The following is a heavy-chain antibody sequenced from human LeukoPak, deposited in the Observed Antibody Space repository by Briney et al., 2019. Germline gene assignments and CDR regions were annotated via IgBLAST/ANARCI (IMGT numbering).Heavy chain of an antibody. CDR3: ARETDYGGNSPNFDY. CDR1: GFTFSSYG. V-gene: IGHV3-33*01. Sequence: PGGSLRLSCAASGFTFSSYGMHWVRQAPGKGLEWVAVIWYDGSNKYYADSVKGRFTISRDNSKSTLYLQMNSLRAEDTAVYYCARETDYGGNSPNFDYWGQGTLVTVSS. D-gene: IGHD4-23*01. J-gene: IGHJ4*02. CDR2: IWYDGSNK.